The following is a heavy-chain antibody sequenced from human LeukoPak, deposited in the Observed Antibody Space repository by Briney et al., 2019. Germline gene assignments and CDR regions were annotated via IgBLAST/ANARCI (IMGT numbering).Heavy chain of an antibody. CDR1: GGSFSGYY. CDR2: INHSGST. Sequence: SETLSLTCAVYGGSFSGYYWSWICQPPGKGLEWIGEINHSGSTNYNPSLKSRVTISVDTSKNQFSLKLSSVTAADTAVYYCASHSAPQWLVLFDYWGQGTLVTVSS. D-gene: IGHD6-19*01. V-gene: IGHV4-34*01. CDR3: ASHSAPQWLVLFDY. J-gene: IGHJ4*02.